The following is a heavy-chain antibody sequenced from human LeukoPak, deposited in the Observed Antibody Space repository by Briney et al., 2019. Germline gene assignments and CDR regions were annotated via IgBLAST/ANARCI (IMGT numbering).Heavy chain of an antibody. CDR2: ISSSSNYI. CDR1: GFTISSYS. D-gene: IGHD1-20*01. CDR3: AKGQIYNWNNWFDH. J-gene: IGHJ5*02. Sequence: GGSLRLSCAASGFTISSYSMNWVRQAPGNGLEWVSSISSSSNYIYYADSMKGRFTISRDNAKNSLYLQMNSLRAEDTAVYYCAKGQIYNWNNWFDHWGQGTLVTVSS. V-gene: IGHV3-21*01.